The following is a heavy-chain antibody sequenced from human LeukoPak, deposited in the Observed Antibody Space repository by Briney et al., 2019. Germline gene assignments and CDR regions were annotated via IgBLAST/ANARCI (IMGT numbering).Heavy chain of an antibody. J-gene: IGHJ5*02. D-gene: IGHD3-10*01. Sequence: SETLSLTCTVSGGSISSYYWSWIRQPPGKGLEWIGYIYTSGSTNYNPSLKSRVTISVDTSKNQFSLKLSSVTAADTAVYYCARRMRITYYYGSGGNWFDPWGQGTLVTVSS. V-gene: IGHV4-4*09. CDR2: IYTSGST. CDR3: ARRMRITYYYGSGGNWFDP. CDR1: GGSISSYY.